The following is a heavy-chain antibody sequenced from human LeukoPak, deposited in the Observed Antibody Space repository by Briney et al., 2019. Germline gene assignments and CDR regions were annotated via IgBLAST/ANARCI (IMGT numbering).Heavy chain of an antibody. D-gene: IGHD6-19*01. CDR3: ARDGKQWLSEIDAFDI. Sequence: GGSLRLSCAASGFTFSDYYMSWIRQAPGKGLEWVSYISSSGSTTYYADSVKGRFTISRDNAKNSLYLQMNSLRAEDTAVYYCARDGKQWLSEIDAFDIWGQGTMATVSS. CDR2: ISSSGSTT. J-gene: IGHJ3*02. V-gene: IGHV3-11*04. CDR1: GFTFSDYY.